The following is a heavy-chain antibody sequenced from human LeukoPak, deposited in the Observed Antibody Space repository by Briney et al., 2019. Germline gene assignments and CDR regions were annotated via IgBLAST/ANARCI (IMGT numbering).Heavy chain of an antibody. CDR2: IYYSGST. CDR3: ARGKDGYCSSYWTSCYSNRFDP. J-gene: IGHJ5*02. Sequence: SETLSLTCTVSGGSISSYYWSWIRQPPGRGLEWIGYIYYSGSTNYNPSLKSRVTISVDTSKNQFSLKLSSVTAADTAVYYCARGKDGYCSSYWTSCYSNRFDPWGQGTLVTVSS. CDR1: GGSISSYY. D-gene: IGHD2-2*01. V-gene: IGHV4-59*01.